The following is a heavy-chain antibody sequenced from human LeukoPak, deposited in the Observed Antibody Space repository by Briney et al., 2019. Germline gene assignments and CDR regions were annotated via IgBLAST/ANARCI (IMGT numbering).Heavy chain of an antibody. V-gene: IGHV4-34*01. CDR2: INHSGST. J-gene: IGHJ4*02. Sequence: KWLEWIGEINHSGSTNYNPSLKSRVTISVDTSKNQFSLKLSSVTAADTAVYYCARVEGGQHYDSSGYYYYWGQGTLVTVSS. D-gene: IGHD3-22*01. CDR3: ARVEGGQHYDSSGYYYY.